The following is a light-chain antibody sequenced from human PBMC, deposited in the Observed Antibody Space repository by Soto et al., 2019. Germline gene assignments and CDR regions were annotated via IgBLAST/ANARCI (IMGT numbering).Light chain of an antibody. CDR2: KAS. CDR1: QSISSW. J-gene: IGKJ1*01. V-gene: IGKV1-5*03. Sequence: IQMTQSPSSLSAAVGDRVTITCRASQSISSWLAWYQQKPGKAPNLLIYKASSLESGVPSRFSGSGSGTEFTLTISSLQPDDFATYYSQQYNSYSRTFGQGTKVDIK. CDR3: QQYNSYSRT.